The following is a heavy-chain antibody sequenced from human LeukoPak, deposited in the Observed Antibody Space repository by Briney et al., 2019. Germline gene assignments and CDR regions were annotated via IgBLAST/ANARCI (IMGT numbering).Heavy chain of an antibody. CDR1: GFTFSSST. V-gene: IGHV3-21*04. J-gene: IGHJ4*02. CDR2: ISSTSTYI. D-gene: IGHD3-10*01. Sequence: GGSLRLSCAASGFTFSSSTMHWVRRAPGKGLEWLSSISSTSTYIYYADSVRGRFTISRDNAKNSLYLQMNSLRAEDTAVYYCARRKGSGSYGGYDDYWGQGTLVTVSS. CDR3: ARRKGSGSYGGYDDY.